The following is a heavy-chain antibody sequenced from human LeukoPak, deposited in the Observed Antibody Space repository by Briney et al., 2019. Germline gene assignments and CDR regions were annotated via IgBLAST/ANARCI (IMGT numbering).Heavy chain of an antibody. Sequence: SETLSLTCTVSGGSISSTTYYWGWIRQPPGKGLEWIGNIYYSGSTYYSPSLTSRVTISADTSKNQFSLKLSSVTAADTAVYFCARDTSYYGILTGSAYAFDIWGQGTMDTVSS. CDR2: IYYSGST. J-gene: IGHJ3*02. CDR3: ARDTSYYGILTGSAYAFDI. D-gene: IGHD3-9*01. CDR1: GGSISSTTYY. V-gene: IGHV4-39*07.